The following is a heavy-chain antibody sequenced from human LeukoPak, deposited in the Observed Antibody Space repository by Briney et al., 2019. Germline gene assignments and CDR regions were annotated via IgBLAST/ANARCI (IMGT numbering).Heavy chain of an antibody. CDR2: INSAGRST. V-gene: IGHV3-74*01. CDR3: ARRGYSYGFGY. CDR1: VFTFSSYW. Sequence: PGGSLRLSCAASVFTFSSYWMHWVPQAPGKGLVRVSRINSAGRSTSSADSVNGRFTISRDNAKNTLYLQMNSLRAEDTAVYYCARRGYSYGFGYWGQGTLVTVSS. J-gene: IGHJ4*02. D-gene: IGHD5-18*01.